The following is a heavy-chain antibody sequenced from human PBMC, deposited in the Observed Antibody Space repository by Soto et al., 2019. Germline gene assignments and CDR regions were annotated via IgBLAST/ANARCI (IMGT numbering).Heavy chain of an antibody. CDR2: TAYTGNT. D-gene: IGHD3-9*01. V-gene: IGHV4-59*02. Sequence: PSETLSLTCVVSGGSVTSYHCSWIRQFPWKGLEWIAYTAYTGNTNYNHSLKSRVTISIDTTKNQLSLKLTSMTAADTAVYYCARDTHAGFNQSFDPWSQLTLVAVCS. CDR1: GGSVTSYH. CDR3: ARDTHAGFNQSFDP. J-gene: IGHJ5*02.